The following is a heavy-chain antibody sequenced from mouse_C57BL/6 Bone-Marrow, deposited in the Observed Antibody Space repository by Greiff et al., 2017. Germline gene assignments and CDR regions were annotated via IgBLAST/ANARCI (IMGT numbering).Heavy chain of an antibody. V-gene: IGHV3-6*01. CDR1: GYSITSGYY. CDR2: ISYDGST. CDR3: ARGLYYGYDGGYYFDC. Sequence: VQLKESGPGLVKPSQSLSLTCSVTGYSITSGYYWNWIRQFPGNKLEWMGYISYDGSTNYNPSLKNRISITLDTSKNQFFLKLNSVTTEDTATYYCARGLYYGYDGGYYFDCGGQGTTLTVSS. J-gene: IGHJ2*01. D-gene: IGHD2-2*01.